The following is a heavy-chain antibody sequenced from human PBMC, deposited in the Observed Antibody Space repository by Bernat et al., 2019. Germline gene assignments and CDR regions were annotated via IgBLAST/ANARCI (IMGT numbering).Heavy chain of an antibody. CDR2: ISYDGGHK. V-gene: IGHV3-30*03. Sequence: QVQVVESGGGVVQPGRSLRLSCAASGFTFSSYGMHWVRQAPGKGLEWVAVISYDGGHKYYADSVKGRFTISRDNSKNTVYLQMNSLRAEDTAVYYCARGTSTSAPYMDVWGKGTTVTVSS. CDR1: GFTFSSYG. J-gene: IGHJ6*03. CDR3: ARGTSTSAPYMDV.